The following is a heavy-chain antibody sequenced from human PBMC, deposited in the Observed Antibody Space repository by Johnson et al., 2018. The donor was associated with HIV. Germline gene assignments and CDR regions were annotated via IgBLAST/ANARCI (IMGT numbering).Heavy chain of an antibody. J-gene: IGHJ3*02. CDR2: ISYDGSNK. CDR1: AFTFSCYA. CDR3: VRDLGIIGPWGAFDI. V-gene: IGHV3-30-3*01. Sequence: QEKLVESGGGVVQPGRSLRLSCVGSAFTFSCYAMHWVRQAPGKGLEWVAVISYDGSNKFYADSMKGRFTISRDNSKNTLYLLMNSLREEDTAVYYCVRDLGIIGPWGAFDIWGQGTRVTVSS. D-gene: IGHD3-10*01.